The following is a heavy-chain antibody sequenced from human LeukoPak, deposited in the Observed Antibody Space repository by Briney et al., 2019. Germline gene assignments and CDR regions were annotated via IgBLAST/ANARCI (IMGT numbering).Heavy chain of an antibody. CDR2: IIPIFGTA. V-gene: IGHV1-69*13. CDR3: ARGLPYYYDSSGYPLDAFDI. Sequence: ASVKVSCKASGGTFSSYAISWVRQAPGQGLEWMGGIIPIFGTANYAQKFQGRVTITADESTSTAYMELSSLRSEDTAVYYCARGLPYYYDSSGYPLDAFDIWGQGTMVTVSS. CDR1: GGTFSSYA. D-gene: IGHD3-22*01. J-gene: IGHJ3*02.